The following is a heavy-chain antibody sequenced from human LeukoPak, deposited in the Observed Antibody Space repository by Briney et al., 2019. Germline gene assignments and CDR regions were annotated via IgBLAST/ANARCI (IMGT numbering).Heavy chain of an antibody. CDR2: IYTSGST. D-gene: IGHD1-26*01. CDR1: GGSISSGSYY. V-gene: IGHV4-61*02. Sequence: ASQTLSLTCTVSGGSISSGSYYWSWIRQPAGKGLEWIGRIYTSGSTNYNPSLKSRVTISVDTSKNQFSLKLSSVTAADTAVYYCARARSIVGATGALYNGMDVWGQGTTVTVSS. J-gene: IGHJ6*02. CDR3: ARARSIVGATGALYNGMDV.